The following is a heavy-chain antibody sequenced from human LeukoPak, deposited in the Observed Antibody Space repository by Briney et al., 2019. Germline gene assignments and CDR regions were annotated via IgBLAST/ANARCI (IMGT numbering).Heavy chain of an antibody. CDR1: GFTFSSYW. CDR3: AKDKDPWKSTSISDFDY. Sequence: GGSLRLSCAASGFTFSSYWMSWVRQAPGKGLEWVADIKQDGSEKYYVDSVKGRFTISRDNSKNTLYLQMNSLRAEDTAMYFCAKDKDPWKSTSISDFDYWGQGTLVTVSS. V-gene: IGHV3-7*01. J-gene: IGHJ4*02. D-gene: IGHD1-1*01. CDR2: IKQDGSEK.